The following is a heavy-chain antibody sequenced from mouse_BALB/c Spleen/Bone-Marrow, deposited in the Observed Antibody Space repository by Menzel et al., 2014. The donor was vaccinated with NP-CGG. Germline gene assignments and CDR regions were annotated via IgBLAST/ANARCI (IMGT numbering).Heavy chain of an antibody. V-gene: IGHV1-67*01. CDR3: ARSGYGYDWFAY. CDR2: ISTYSGNT. Sequence: QVQLQQSGPELVRPWVSVKISCKGSGYTFTDYAMHWVKQSHAKSLEWIGVISTYSGNTNYNQKFKGKATMTVDKSSSTAYMELARLTSEDSAIYYCARSGYGYDWFAYWGQGTLVTVSA. J-gene: IGHJ3*01. CDR1: GYTFTDYA. D-gene: IGHD2-2*01.